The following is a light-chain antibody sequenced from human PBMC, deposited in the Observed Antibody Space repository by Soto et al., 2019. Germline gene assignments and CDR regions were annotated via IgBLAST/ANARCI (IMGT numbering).Light chain of an antibody. V-gene: IGKV3-20*01. CDR3: QQYGSSPRT. Sequence: ETVLSQSPGTLSLSPGERATLSCRASQSVSSSSLAWYQQRPGQAPRLLIYGTSSRATGIPDRFSGSGSGTDFTLTISRLEPEDFAVYYCQQYGSSPRTFGQGSMVDI. J-gene: IGKJ1*01. CDR1: QSVSSSS. CDR2: GTS.